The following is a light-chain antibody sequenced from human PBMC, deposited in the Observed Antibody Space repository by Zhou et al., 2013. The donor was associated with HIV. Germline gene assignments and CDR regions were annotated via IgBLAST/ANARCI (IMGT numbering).Light chain of an antibody. CDR1: QGISSW. J-gene: IGKJ5*01. V-gene: IGKV1-12*01. Sequence: DIQMTQSPSSVSASVGDRVTITCRASQGISSWLAWYQQKPGKAPKLLIYDASSLESGVPSRFSGSGSGTEFTLTIASLEPEDFAVYYCQQRTTRITFGQGTRLEIK. CDR3: QQRTTRIT. CDR2: DAS.